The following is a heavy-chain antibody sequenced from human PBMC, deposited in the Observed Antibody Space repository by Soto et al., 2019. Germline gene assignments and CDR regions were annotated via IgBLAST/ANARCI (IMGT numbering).Heavy chain of an antibody. Sequence: EVQLVESGGGLVQPGGSLRLSCTVSGFTCSSYWISGVRQAPGKGLAWVANIKQDGSEKFYVDSVKGRFTISRDNAKNSLYLQMNSLRAEDTDVYYCAREGEAGGHWGWFDPWGQGTLVTVSS. V-gene: IGHV3-7*03. CDR3: AREGEAGGHWGWFDP. CDR1: GFTCSSYW. D-gene: IGHD3-16*01. J-gene: IGHJ5*02. CDR2: IKQDGSEK.